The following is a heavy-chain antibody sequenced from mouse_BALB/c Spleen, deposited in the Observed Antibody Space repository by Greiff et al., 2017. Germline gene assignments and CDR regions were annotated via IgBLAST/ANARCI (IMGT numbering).Heavy chain of an antibody. CDR1: GFSLTSYG. CDR3: ARDDRYDGLPFAY. V-gene: IGHV2-9*02. J-gene: IGHJ3*01. CDR2: IWAGGST. D-gene: IGHD2-14*01. Sequence: VKLMESGPGLVAPSQSLSITCTVSGFSLTSYGVHWVRQPPGKGLEWLGVIWAGGSTNYNSALMSRLSISKDNSKSQVFLKMNSLQTDDTAMYYCARDDRYDGLPFAYWGQGTLVTVSA.